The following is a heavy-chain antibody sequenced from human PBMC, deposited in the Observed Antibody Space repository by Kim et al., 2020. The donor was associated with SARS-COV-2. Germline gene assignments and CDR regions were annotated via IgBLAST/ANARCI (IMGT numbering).Heavy chain of an antibody. J-gene: IGHJ4*02. Sequence: YYADSVKGRFTVSRDNYKNTVYLEMNNLRAEDTAVYYCARNAGCDYWGQGTLVTVSS. V-gene: IGHV3-23*01. CDR3: ARNAGCDY. D-gene: IGHD2-8*01.